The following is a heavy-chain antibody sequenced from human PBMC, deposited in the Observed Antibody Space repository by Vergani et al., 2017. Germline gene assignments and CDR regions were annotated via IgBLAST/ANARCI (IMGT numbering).Heavy chain of an antibody. Sequence: QVQLQESGPGLVKPSETLSLTCTVSGGSISSYYWSWIRQPPGKGLEWIGYIYYSGSTNYNPSLKSRVTISVDTSKNQFSLKLSSVTAADTAMYYCARGFYGGNSCFDYWGQGTLVTVSS. V-gene: IGHV4-59*01. CDR3: ARGFYGGNSCFDY. CDR1: GGSISSYY. J-gene: IGHJ4*02. D-gene: IGHD4-23*01. CDR2: IYYSGST.